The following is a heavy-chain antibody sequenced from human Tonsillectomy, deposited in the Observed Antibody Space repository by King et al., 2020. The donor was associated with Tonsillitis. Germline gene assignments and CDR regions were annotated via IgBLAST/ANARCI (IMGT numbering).Heavy chain of an antibody. D-gene: IGHD3-3*01. V-gene: IGHV3-7*01. CDR2: IKEDGTER. Sequence: VQLVESGGGLVQPGGSLRLSCAASRFTFSRFWMSWVRQAPGKGLEWVANIKEDGTERYYVDSVKGRFTVSRDNAKNSLYLQMNSLRAEDTALYYCARVADYDLWSADCWGQGTLVTVSS. J-gene: IGHJ4*02. CDR3: ARVADYDLWSADC. CDR1: RFTFSRFW.